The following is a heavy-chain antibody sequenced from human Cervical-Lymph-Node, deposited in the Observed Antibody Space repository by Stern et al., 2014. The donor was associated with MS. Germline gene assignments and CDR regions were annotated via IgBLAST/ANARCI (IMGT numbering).Heavy chain of an antibody. CDR2: ISGTGGSP. Sequence: EVHLVESGGGLVQPGGSLRLSCAASGFNFNDYAMSWVRQAPGKGLECVSAISGTGGSPYYPDSVKGRSTISRDNSKDPLYLQMNSLRAEDSAVYYCAKDLVYDYVWAPYSFDFWGQGTLVTVSS. CDR3: AKDLVYDYVWAPYSFDF. J-gene: IGHJ4*02. CDR1: GFNFNDYA. D-gene: IGHD3-16*01. V-gene: IGHV3-23*04.